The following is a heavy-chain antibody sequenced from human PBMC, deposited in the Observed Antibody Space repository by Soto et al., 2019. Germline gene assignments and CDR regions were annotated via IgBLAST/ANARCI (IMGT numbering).Heavy chain of an antibody. Sequence: QVQLVESGGGVVQPGRSLRLSCAASGFTFSSYGMHWVRQAPGKGLEWVAVISYDGSNNYYADSVKGRFTISRDNSKNTLYLQMNSLRAEDTAVYYCAKDISGCPGDYWGQGTLVTVSS. J-gene: IGHJ4*02. CDR1: GFTFSSYG. CDR3: AKDISGCPGDY. CDR2: ISYDGSNN. D-gene: IGHD6-19*01. V-gene: IGHV3-30*18.